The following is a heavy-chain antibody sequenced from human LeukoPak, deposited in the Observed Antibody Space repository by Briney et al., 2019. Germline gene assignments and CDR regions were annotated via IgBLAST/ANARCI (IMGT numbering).Heavy chain of an antibody. J-gene: IGHJ5*02. Sequence: MTSETLSLTCTVSGGSMKSFYWSWIRQPPGKGLEWIGEINHSGSTNYNPSLKSRVTISVDTSKNQFSLKLSSVTAADTAVYYCAGETSGYEGTWGQGTLVTVSS. CDR3: AGETSGYEGT. CDR2: INHSGST. CDR1: GGSMKSFY. V-gene: IGHV4-34*01. D-gene: IGHD5-12*01.